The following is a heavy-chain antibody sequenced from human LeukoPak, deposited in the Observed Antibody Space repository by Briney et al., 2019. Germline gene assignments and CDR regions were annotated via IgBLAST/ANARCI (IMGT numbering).Heavy chain of an antibody. D-gene: IGHD1-26*01. V-gene: IGHV4-4*02. Sequence: SGTLSLTCGVSGCSISGTNWWSWVRQPPGQGLEWIGEISLAGQTNYNPSLNGRVTMSLDKSSNQLSLHLTSVTAADTATYFCSRESGPFCPFGYWGQGTLVIVSS. CDR1: GCSISGTNW. CDR2: ISLAGQT. J-gene: IGHJ4*02. CDR3: SRESGPFCPFGY.